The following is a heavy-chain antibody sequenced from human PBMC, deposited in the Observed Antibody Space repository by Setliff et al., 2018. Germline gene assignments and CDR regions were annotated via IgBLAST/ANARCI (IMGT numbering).Heavy chain of an antibody. J-gene: IGHJ4*02. Sequence: PSETLSLTCTVSGGSISSGSYYWSWIRQPAGKGLEWIGRIYTSGSTNYNPSLKSRVTISVDTSKNQFSLKLRSVTAADTAVYYCARDTTIVGATMPFDYWGPGTLVTVSS. CDR3: ARDTTIVGATMPFDY. CDR2: IYTSGST. D-gene: IGHD1-26*01. CDR1: GGSISSGSYY. V-gene: IGHV4-61*02.